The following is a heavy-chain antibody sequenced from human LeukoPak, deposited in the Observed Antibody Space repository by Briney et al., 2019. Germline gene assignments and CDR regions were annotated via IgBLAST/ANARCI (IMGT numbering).Heavy chain of an antibody. D-gene: IGHD2-2*01. CDR3: VRANFLYCSSSTCLFDY. V-gene: IGHV1-2*02. Sequence: ASVKVSCKASGYTFTDYYMHWVRQAPGQGFEWMGWINPNDGDTNYAQKFQGRVTMTRDTSISTAHMEVSRLRSDDTAVYYCVRANFLYCSSSTCLFDYWGQGTLVTVSS. CDR2: INPNDGDT. CDR1: GYTFTDYY. J-gene: IGHJ4*02.